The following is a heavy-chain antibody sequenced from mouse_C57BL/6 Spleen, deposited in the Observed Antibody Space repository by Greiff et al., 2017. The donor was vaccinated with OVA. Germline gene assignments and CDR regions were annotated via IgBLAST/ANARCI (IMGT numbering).Heavy chain of an antibody. CDR3: ARHYLHWYFDV. CDR1: GYTFTDYY. J-gene: IGHJ1*03. D-gene: IGHD1-2*01. Sequence: QVQLQQSGAELVRPGASVKLSCKASGYTFTDYYINWVKQRPGQGLEWIARIYPGSGNTDYNEKFKGKATLTAEKSSSTAYMQLSSLTSEDSAVYFCARHYLHWYFDVWGTGTTVTVSS. V-gene: IGHV1-76*01. CDR2: IYPGSGNT.